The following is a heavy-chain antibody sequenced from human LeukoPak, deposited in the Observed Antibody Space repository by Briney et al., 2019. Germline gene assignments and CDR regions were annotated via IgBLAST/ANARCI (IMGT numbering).Heavy chain of an antibody. J-gene: IGHJ4*02. CDR1: GGSFSGYY. Sequence: PSETLSLTCAVYGGSFSGYYWSWIRQPPGKGLEWIGEINHSGSTDYNPSLKSRVTISVDTSKNQFSLKLSSVTAADTAVYCCALRDSSGYYPDYWGQGTLVTVSS. D-gene: IGHD3-22*01. V-gene: IGHV4-34*01. CDR3: ALRDSSGYYPDY. CDR2: INHSGST.